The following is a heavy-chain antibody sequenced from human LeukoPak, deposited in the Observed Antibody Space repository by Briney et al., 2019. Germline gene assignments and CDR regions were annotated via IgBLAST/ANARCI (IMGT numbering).Heavy chain of an antibody. Sequence: SETLSLTCAVYGGSFSGYYWSWIRQPPGKGLEWIGEINHSGSTNYNPSLKSRVTISVDTSKNQFSLKLSSVTAADAAVYYCARYSSGWYYVRYGMDVWGQGTTVTVSS. V-gene: IGHV4-34*01. CDR3: ARYSSGWYYVRYGMDV. CDR2: INHSGST. J-gene: IGHJ6*02. D-gene: IGHD6-19*01. CDR1: GGSFSGYY.